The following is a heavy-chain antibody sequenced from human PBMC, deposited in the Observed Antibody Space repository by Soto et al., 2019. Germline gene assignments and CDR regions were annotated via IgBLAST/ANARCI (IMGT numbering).Heavy chain of an antibody. J-gene: IGHJ4*02. CDR2: INHSGST. V-gene: IGHV4-34*01. D-gene: IGHD2-8*02. CDR3: ARDKITGLFDY. Sequence: QVQLQQWGAGLLKPSETLSLTCAVSGGSFSGYYWTWIRQPPGTGLEWIGEINHSGSTNYNPSLTSRVTISVDTSKHQFSLKLTSVTAAGTAVYYCARDKITGLFDYWGQGTLVTVSS. CDR1: GGSFSGYY.